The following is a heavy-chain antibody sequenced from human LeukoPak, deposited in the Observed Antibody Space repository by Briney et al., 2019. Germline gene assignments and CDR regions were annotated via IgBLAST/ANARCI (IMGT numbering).Heavy chain of an antibody. CDR1: GFTFSSYS. J-gene: IGHJ4*02. D-gene: IGHD5-12*01. Sequence: GGSLRLSCAASGFTFSSYSMNWVRPAPGKGLEWVSSISSSSSYIYYADSVKGRFTISRDNAKNSLYLQMNSLRAEDTAVYYCAIDVDIVAAITGDYWGQGTLVTVSS. CDR2: ISSSSSYI. CDR3: AIDVDIVAAITGDY. V-gene: IGHV3-21*01.